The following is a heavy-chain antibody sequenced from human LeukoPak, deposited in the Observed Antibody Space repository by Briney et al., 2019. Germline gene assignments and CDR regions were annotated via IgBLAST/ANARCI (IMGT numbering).Heavy chain of an antibody. CDR1: GGSISSYY. CDR3: ARFSGYSYGRKSVFDY. J-gene: IGHJ4*02. D-gene: IGHD5-18*01. CDR2: IYYSGST. V-gene: IGHV4-59*01. Sequence: SETLSLTCTVSGGSISSYYWSWIRQPPGKGLEWIGYIYYSGSTNYNPPLKSRVTISVDTSKNQSSLKLSSVTAADTAVYYCARFSGYSYGRKSVFDYWGQGTLVTVSS.